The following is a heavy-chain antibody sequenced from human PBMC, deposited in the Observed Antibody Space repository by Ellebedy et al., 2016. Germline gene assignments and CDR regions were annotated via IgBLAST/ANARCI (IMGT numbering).Heavy chain of an antibody. CDR3: ATAGSDCSSTSCPDAFDI. Sequence: ASVKVSXXVSGYTLTELSMHWVRQAPGKGLEWMGGFDPEDGETIYAQKFQGRVTMTEDTSTDTAYMELSSLRSEDTAVYYCATAGSDCSSTSCPDAFDIWGQGTMVTVSS. D-gene: IGHD2-2*01. V-gene: IGHV1-24*01. CDR2: FDPEDGET. CDR1: GYTLTELS. J-gene: IGHJ3*02.